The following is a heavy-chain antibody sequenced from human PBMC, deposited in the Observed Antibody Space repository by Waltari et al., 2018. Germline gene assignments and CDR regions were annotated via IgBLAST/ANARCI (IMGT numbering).Heavy chain of an antibody. CDR2: INTYDGNP. Sequence: QVHLVQSGTEVKQPGASVKVSCKASGYRFTSYGITWVRQAPGQGLEWRGWINTYDGNPNYGQELQGRLTMTTDTITTTAYMELRGLRADDTALYFCARDAFRFLDFWGQGTLVTVSS. CDR3: ARDAFRFLDF. V-gene: IGHV1-18*01. CDR1: GYRFTSYG. D-gene: IGHD3-3*01. J-gene: IGHJ4*02.